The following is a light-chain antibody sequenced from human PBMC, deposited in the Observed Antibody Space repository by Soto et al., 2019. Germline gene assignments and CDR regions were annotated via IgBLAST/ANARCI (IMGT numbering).Light chain of an antibody. Sequence: EIVLTQSPGTLSLYQGERATLSCRASQSVSSNYLAWYQQIPGQAPRLLIYGVSSRAAGIPDRFSGSGSGTDFTLTINRLEPEDFAVYYCQQYHNTPITFGQRTRLEIK. J-gene: IGKJ5*01. CDR3: QQYHNTPIT. CDR1: QSVSSNY. V-gene: IGKV3-20*01. CDR2: GVS.